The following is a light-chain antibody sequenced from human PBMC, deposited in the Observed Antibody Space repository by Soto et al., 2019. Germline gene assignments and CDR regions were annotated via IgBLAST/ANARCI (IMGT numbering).Light chain of an antibody. V-gene: IGKV1-39*01. CDR3: QQSYSTLFT. J-gene: IGKJ3*01. Sequence: DSQMTQSPSSLSASVGDRVTITCRASQTIIRYLNWYQQKPGRAPNLLIYAASSLHTGVPSRFSASGSGTEFTLTISSLQPEDSATYYCQQSYSTLFTSGPGTRVEIK. CDR2: AAS. CDR1: QTIIRY.